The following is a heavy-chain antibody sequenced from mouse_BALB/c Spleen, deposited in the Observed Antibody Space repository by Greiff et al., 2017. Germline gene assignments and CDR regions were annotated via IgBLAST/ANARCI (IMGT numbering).Heavy chain of an antibody. CDR3: ARSPYYRDDGAFDY. Sequence: EVQVVESGGGLVQPGGSRKLSCAASGFTFSSFGMHWVRQAPEKGLEWVAYISSGSSTIYYADTVKGRFTISRDNPKNTLFLQMTSLRSEDTAMYYCARSPYYRDDGAFDYWGQGTTLTVSS. V-gene: IGHV5-17*02. CDR2: ISSGSSTI. J-gene: IGHJ2*01. CDR1: GFTFSSFG. D-gene: IGHD2-14*01.